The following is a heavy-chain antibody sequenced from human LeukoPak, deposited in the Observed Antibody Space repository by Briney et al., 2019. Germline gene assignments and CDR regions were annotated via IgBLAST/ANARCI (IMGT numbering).Heavy chain of an antibody. D-gene: IGHD6-19*01. V-gene: IGHV1-69*13. Sequence: SVKVSCMASGGTFSSYAISGVRQAPGQGLEWMGGIIPTFGTANYAQKFQGRVTITADESTSTAYMDLSSLRSEDTAAYYCARDLIAVAGTDWFDPWGQGTLVTVSS. J-gene: IGHJ5*02. CDR2: IIPTFGTA. CDR3: ARDLIAVAGTDWFDP. CDR1: GGTFSSYA.